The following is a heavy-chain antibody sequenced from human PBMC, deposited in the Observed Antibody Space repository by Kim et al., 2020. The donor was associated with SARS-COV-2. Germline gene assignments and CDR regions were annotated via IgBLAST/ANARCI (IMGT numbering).Heavy chain of an antibody. CDR2: IRSKAYGGTT. CDR3: TRLGLGYYYDFWSGYGY. D-gene: IGHD3-3*01. CDR1: GFTFGDYA. J-gene: IGHJ4*02. V-gene: IGHV3-49*04. Sequence: GGSLRLSCTASGFTFGDYAMSWVRQAPGKGLEWVGFIRSKAYGGTTEYAASVKGRFTISRDDSKSIAYLQMNSLKTEDTAVYYCTRLGLGYYYDFWSGYGYWGQGTLVTVSS.